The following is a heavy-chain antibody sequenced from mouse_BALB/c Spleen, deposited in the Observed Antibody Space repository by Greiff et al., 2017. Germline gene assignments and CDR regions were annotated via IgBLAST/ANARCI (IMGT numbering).Heavy chain of an antibody. V-gene: IGHV2-2*02. CDR1: GFSLTSYG. CDR2: IWSGGST. J-gene: IGHJ4*01. CDR3: SKYGNYEYYYAMDY. D-gene: IGHD2-1*01. Sequence: VQLQQSGPGLVQPSQSLSITCTVSGFSLTSYGVHWVRQSPGKGLEWLGVIWSGGSTDYNAAFIYRLSISKDNSKSQVFFKMNNLQANDTAIYSCSKYGNYEYYYAMDYWGQGTSVTVSS.